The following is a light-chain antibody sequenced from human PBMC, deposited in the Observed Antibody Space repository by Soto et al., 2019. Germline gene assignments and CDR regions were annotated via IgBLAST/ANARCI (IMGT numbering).Light chain of an antibody. Sequence: EIVLTQSPATLSLSPGERATLSCRASQSVSSYLAWYQQKPGQAPRLLIYDASNRDTGIQARFSGSGSGTDFTLTISSLEPEDFAVYYCQQRSNWPLTLGGGTKVEIK. CDR2: DAS. CDR3: QQRSNWPLT. CDR1: QSVSSY. J-gene: IGKJ4*01. V-gene: IGKV3-11*01.